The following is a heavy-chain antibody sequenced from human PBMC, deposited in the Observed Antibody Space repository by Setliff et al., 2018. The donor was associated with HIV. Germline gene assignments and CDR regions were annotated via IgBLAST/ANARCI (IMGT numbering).Heavy chain of an antibody. D-gene: IGHD4-4*01. CDR2: ISAYDDDT. J-gene: IGHJ4*02. Sequence: GASVKVSCKASNYTFTNYAITWVRQAPGQRPEWMGWISAYDDDTKCAQKFHNRLSMTADTSTTTAYMDLRGLTSDDTGVYYCARVGLSAVPFPTVYWGQGTLVTVSS. V-gene: IGHV1-18*01. CDR3: ARVGLSAVPFPTVY. CDR1: NYTFTNYA.